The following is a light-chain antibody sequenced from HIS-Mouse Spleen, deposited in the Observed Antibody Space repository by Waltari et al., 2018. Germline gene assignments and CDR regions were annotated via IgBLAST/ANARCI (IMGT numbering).Light chain of an antibody. Sequence: SSELTQDPAVSVALGQTVRITCQGDRLRSYYASWYQQKPGHAPVLVIYGKNNRPSGIPDRFSGSSSGNTASLTITGAQAEDEADYYCNSRDSSGNHVVFGGGTKLTVL. V-gene: IGLV3-19*01. J-gene: IGLJ2*01. CDR2: GKN. CDR3: NSRDSSGNHVV. CDR1: RLRSYY.